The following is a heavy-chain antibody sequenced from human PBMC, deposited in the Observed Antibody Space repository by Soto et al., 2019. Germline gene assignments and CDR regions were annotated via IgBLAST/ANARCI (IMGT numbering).Heavy chain of an antibody. V-gene: IGHV4-59*08. Sequence: QVQLQESGPGLVKPSETLSLTCTVSGGSISSYYWSWIRQPPGKGLEWIGYIFYSGSTNYNPSLKSRVTISVDMSKIQFSLKLSSVTAADTAVYYCGRGGGSPDYWGQGTLFTVSS. D-gene: IGHD1-26*01. CDR3: GRGGGSPDY. CDR1: GGSISSYY. J-gene: IGHJ4*02. CDR2: IFYSGST.